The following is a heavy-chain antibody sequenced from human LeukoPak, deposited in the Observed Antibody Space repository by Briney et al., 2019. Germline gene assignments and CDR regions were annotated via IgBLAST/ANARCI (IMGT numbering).Heavy chain of an antibody. J-gene: IGHJ6*03. CDR2: IYYSGST. CDR3: ARERHNYYGSSWAYYMDV. Sequence: SETLSLTCTVSGYSISSGYYWGWIRQPPGKGLEWIGSIYYSGSTYYNPSLKSRVTISVDTSKNQFSLKLSSVTAADTAVYYCARERHNYYGSSWAYYMDVWGKGNPVTVSS. CDR1: GYSISSGYY. V-gene: IGHV4-38-2*02. D-gene: IGHD3-22*01.